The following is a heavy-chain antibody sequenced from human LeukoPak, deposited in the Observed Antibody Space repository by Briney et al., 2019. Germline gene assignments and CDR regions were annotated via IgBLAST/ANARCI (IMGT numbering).Heavy chain of an antibody. CDR1: GGSINSYY. Sequence: SETLSLTCTVSGGSINSYYWSWIRQPPGKGLEWIGSIYYSGSTYYNPSLKSRVTISVDTSKNQFSLKLSSVTAADTAVYYCARWVRYSSSWYADYWGQGTLVTVSS. CDR3: ARWVRYSSSWYADY. J-gene: IGHJ4*02. V-gene: IGHV4-59*04. D-gene: IGHD6-13*01. CDR2: IYYSGST.